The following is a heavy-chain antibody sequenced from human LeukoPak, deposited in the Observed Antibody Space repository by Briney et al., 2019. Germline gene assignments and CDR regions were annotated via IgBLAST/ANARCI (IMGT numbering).Heavy chain of an antibody. CDR3: ARRLAVAGAFDY. CDR2: IYYSGST. J-gene: IGHJ4*02. D-gene: IGHD6-19*01. CDR1: GGSISSSSYY. V-gene: IGHV4-39*01. Sequence: PSETLSLTCTVSGGSISSSSYYWGWIRRPPGKGLEWIGSIYYSGSTYYNPSLKSRVTISVDTSKNQFSLKLSSVTAADTAVYYCARRLAVAGAFDYWGQGTLVTVSS.